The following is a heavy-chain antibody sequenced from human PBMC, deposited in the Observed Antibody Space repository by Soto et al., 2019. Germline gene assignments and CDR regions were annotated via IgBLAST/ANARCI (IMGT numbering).Heavy chain of an antibody. CDR2: INSDGSST. D-gene: IGHD6-13*01. J-gene: IGHJ6*02. V-gene: IGHV3-74*01. Sequence: PGGSLRLSCAASGFTFSSYWMHWVRQAPGKGLVWVSRINSDGSSTSYADSVKGRFTIFRDNAKNTLYLQMNSLRAEDTAVYYCARDNTAAAGSRYYYYGMDVWGQGTTVTVSS. CDR3: ARDNTAAAGSRYYYYGMDV. CDR1: GFTFSSYW.